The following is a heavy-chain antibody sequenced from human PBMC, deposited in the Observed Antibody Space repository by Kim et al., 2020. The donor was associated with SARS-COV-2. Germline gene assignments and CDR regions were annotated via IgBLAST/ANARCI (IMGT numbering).Heavy chain of an antibody. J-gene: IGHJ5*02. Sequence: SETLSLTCAVYGGSFSGYYWSWIRQPPGKGLEWIGEINHSGSTNYNPSLKSRVTISVDTSKNQFSLKLSSGTAADTGGYYCSRGLLRSGFTTNAFDPWG. D-gene: IGHD2-8*01. CDR3: SRGLLRSGFTTNAFDP. CDR2: INHSGST. V-gene: IGHV4-34*01. CDR1: GGSFSGYY.